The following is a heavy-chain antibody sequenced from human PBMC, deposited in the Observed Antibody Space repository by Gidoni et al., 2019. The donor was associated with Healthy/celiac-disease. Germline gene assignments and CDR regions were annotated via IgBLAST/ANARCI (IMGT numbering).Heavy chain of an antibody. J-gene: IGHJ4*02. CDR1: GFTFSSYS. Sequence: EVQLVESGGGLVKPGGSLRLSCAASGFTFSSYSMNWVRQAPGKGLEWVSSISSSSSYIYYADSVKGRFTISRDNAKNSLYLQMNSLRAEDTAVYYCARDFHYYDSSGYFYYFDYWGQGTLVTVSS. V-gene: IGHV3-21*01. CDR2: ISSSSSYI. CDR3: ARDFHYYDSSGYFYYFDY. D-gene: IGHD3-22*01.